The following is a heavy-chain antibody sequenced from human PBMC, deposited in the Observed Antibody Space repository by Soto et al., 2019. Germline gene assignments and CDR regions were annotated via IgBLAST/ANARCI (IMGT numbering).Heavy chain of an antibody. J-gene: IGHJ4*02. Sequence: ASVKVSCKASGYSFTSYGISWVRQAPGQGLEWMGWISAHNGNKKYAQKLQGRVTMTTDTSTSTAYMELRSLRSDDTAVYYCARERNYFDYWGQGTLVTVSS. V-gene: IGHV1-18*01. CDR3: ARERNYFDY. CDR2: ISAHNGNK. CDR1: GYSFTSYG.